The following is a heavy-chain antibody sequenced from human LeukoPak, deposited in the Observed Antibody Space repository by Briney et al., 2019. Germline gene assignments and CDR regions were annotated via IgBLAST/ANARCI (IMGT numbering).Heavy chain of an antibody. CDR1: GYTFTSYG. D-gene: IGHD3-22*01. CDR2: ISAYNGNT. J-gene: IGHJ4*02. CDR3: ASSPYYYDSSGYYGEKYYFDY. Sequence: ASVKVSCKASGYTFTSYGISWVRQAPGQGLEWMGWISAYNGNTNYAQKLQGRVTMTTDTSTSTAYMELRSLRSDDTAVYYCASSPYYYDSSGYYGEKYYFDYWGQGTLVTVSS. V-gene: IGHV1-18*01.